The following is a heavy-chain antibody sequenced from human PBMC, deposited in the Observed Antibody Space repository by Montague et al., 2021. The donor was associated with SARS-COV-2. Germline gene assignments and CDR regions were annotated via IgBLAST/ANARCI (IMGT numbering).Heavy chain of an antibody. J-gene: IGHJ4*02. V-gene: IGHV3-9*01. CDR3: AKDIGTETIYEAFFDE. Sequence: SLRLSCAASGFDFGEYAMHWVRQTPGKGLEWVSGISWNSDSSDYXXSLKVRFSISRDNAKKSLYLQMNSLRPEDTALYYCAKDIGTETIYEAFFDEWGQGTLVTVSS. D-gene: IGHD3-16*01. CDR2: ISWNSDSS. CDR1: GFDFGEYA.